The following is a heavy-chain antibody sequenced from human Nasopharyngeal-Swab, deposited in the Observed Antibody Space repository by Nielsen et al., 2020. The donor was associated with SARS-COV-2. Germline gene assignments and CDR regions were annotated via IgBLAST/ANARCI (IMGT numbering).Heavy chain of an antibody. J-gene: IGHJ5*02. CDR3: ARPLYDYIWGTYRNNWFDN. CDR2: INAAGSNT. CDR1: GFTFNTYW. Sequence: GESLKISCEASGFTFNTYWMHWVRQVPGKGLVWVSRINAAGSNTDYADSVEGRFTISRDNAKNTLYLQMNSLRVEDTAVYYCARPLYDYIWGTYRNNWFDNWGQGTLVTVS. D-gene: IGHD3-16*02. V-gene: IGHV3-74*01.